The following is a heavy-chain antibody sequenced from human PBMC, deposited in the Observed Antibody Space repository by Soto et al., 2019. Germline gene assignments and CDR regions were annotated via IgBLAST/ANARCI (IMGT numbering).Heavy chain of an antibody. CDR1: GFTFSSYG. Sequence: QVQLVESGGGVMQPGRSLRLSCAASGFTFSSYGMHWVRKAPGKGLEWVAVIWYDGSNKYYADSVKGRFTISRDNSKNTLYLQMNSLRAEDTAVYYCARWGIAAGDYWGQGTLVTVSS. V-gene: IGHV3-33*01. CDR2: IWYDGSNK. J-gene: IGHJ4*02. CDR3: ARWGIAAGDY. D-gene: IGHD6-13*01.